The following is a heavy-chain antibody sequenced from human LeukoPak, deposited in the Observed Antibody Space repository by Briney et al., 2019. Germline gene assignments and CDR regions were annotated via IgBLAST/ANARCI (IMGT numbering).Heavy chain of an antibody. CDR2: IYYSGST. CDR1: GGSISSSSYY. Sequence: SETLSLTCTVSGGSISSSSYYWGWIRQPPGKGLEWIGSIYYSGSTYYNPSLKSRVTISVDTSKNQFSLKLSSVTAADTAVYYCARDGYSSSWYREIDYWGQGTLVTVSS. CDR3: ARDGYSSSWYREIDY. V-gene: IGHV4-39*07. D-gene: IGHD6-13*01. J-gene: IGHJ4*02.